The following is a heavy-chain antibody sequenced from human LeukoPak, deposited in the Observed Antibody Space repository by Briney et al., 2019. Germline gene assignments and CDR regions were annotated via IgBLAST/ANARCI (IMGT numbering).Heavy chain of an antibody. Sequence: PGGSLRLSGAVSGFIFSSYGMHWVRQAPGKGLEWVALISYDGSNKYYADSVRGRFTISRDNSKHTLYLQMNSLRAEDTAVYYCAHGGNSNAYYYYYMDVWGKGTTVTVSS. J-gene: IGHJ6*03. CDR3: AHGGNSNAYYYYYMDV. CDR2: ISYDGSNK. CDR1: GFIFSSYG. D-gene: IGHD4-23*01. V-gene: IGHV3-30*03.